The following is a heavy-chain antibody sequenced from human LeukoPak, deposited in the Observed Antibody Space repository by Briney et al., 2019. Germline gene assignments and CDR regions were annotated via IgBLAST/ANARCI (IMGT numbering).Heavy chain of an antibody. D-gene: IGHD4-17*01. CDR3: ARDRTTVTTFDY. V-gene: IGHV3-21*01. CDR2: ISSSSSYI. Sequence: GGSLRLSCATSRFTFSTYTMNWVRQAPGKGLEWVSSISSSSSYIYYADSVKGRFTISRDNAKNSLYLQMNTLRAEDTAVYYCARDRTTVTTFDYWGQGTLVTVSS. CDR1: RFTFSTYT. J-gene: IGHJ4*02.